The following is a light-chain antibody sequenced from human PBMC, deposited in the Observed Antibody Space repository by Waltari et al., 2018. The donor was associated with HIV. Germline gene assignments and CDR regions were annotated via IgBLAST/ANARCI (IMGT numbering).Light chain of an antibody. Sequence: YELTQPPSVSVSPGQTAKIICSGDELPDHYAHWYQQRPGQAPVLVIYKDKERPSGIPGRCSGSSSRTTATLTISGVLEEDEADYYCQSADSSETLGVFGGGTKLTVL. CDR3: QSADSSETLGV. CDR2: KDK. CDR1: ELPDHY. J-gene: IGLJ3*02. V-gene: IGLV3-25*03.